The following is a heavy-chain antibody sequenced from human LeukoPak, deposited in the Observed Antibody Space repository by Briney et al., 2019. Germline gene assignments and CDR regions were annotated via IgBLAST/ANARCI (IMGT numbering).Heavy chain of an antibody. CDR3: VTLLSNAAFDY. Sequence: GASVKVSCKASGYTFTGYYMHWVRQAPGQGIEWMGWINPNTGATNYAQKFQGRVTMTTDTSISTAYMELSRLRSDDTAVYYCVTLLSNAAFDYWGQGTLVTVSS. V-gene: IGHV1-2*02. CDR1: GYTFTGYY. J-gene: IGHJ4*02. CDR2: INPNTGAT. D-gene: IGHD6-25*01.